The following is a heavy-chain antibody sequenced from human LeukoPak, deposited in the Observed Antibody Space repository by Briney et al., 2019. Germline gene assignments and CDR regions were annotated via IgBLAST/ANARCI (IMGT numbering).Heavy chain of an antibody. J-gene: IGHJ5*02. Sequence: ASVKVSCKASGYTFTGYYMHWVRQAPGQGLEWMGWINSNSGGTNYAQKLQGRVTMTTDTSTSTAYMELRSLRSDDTAVYYCARGRYYDFWSGYYHNWFDPWGQGTLVTVSS. V-gene: IGHV1-2*02. D-gene: IGHD3-3*01. CDR1: GYTFTGYY. CDR2: INSNSGGT. CDR3: ARGRYYDFWSGYYHNWFDP.